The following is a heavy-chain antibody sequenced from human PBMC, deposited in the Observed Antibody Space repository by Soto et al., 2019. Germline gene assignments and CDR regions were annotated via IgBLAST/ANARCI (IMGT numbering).Heavy chain of an antibody. D-gene: IGHD2-21*01. CDR3: VHFGGTSAY. CDR1: GITASSFY. V-gene: IGHV3-74*01. Sequence: EVQLVESGGGLVQPGGSLRLSCAASGITASSFYMHWVRQAPGKGLMWVSRIKSDGSPTNYADSVKGRFTISRDNAKNTLYLQMNSLRVEDTSIYYCVHFGGTSAYWGQGTLVTVSS. J-gene: IGHJ4*02. CDR2: IKSDGSPT.